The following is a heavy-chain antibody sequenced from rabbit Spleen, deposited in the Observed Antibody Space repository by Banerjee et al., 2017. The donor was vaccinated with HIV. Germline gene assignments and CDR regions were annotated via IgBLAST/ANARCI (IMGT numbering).Heavy chain of an antibody. D-gene: IGHD2-1*01. CDR2: IDVTKGGNT. CDR1: GLDFSSNYW. J-gene: IGHJ4*01. V-gene: IGHV1S45*01. CDR3: ARNSYGDYGHGSLDL. Sequence: QEQLVESGGGLVQPEGSLALTCKASGLDFSSNYWMCWVRQAPGKGLEWIACIDVTKGGNTYYASWAKGRFTISKTSSTTVTLQMTSLTAADTATYFCARNSYGDYGHGSLDLWGPGTLVTVS.